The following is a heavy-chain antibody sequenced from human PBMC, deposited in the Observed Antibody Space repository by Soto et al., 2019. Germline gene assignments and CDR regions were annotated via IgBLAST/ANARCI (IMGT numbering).Heavy chain of an antibody. CDR3: ATQGFYGDYSSNYFDP. V-gene: IGHV5-51*01. CDR2: IYPSDSQT. D-gene: IGHD4-17*01. J-gene: IGHJ5*02. Sequence: GESLKISCKGSGYSFSNYWIAWVRQMPGKGLEYMGIIYPSDSQTRYSPSFQGQVTISADKSISTAYLQWTSLKASDTAIYYCATQGFYGDYSSNYFDPWGKGTRGIVAS. CDR1: GYSFSNYW.